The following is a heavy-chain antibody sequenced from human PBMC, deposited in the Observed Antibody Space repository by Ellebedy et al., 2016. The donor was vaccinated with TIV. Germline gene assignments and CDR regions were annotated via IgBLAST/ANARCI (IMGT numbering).Heavy chain of an antibody. Sequence: SETLSLTCAVYGGSFSGYYWSWIRQPPGKGLEWIGEINHSGSTNYNPSLKSRVTISVDTSKNQFSLKLSSVTAADTAVYYCARGLSRIVGATKLDYWGQGTLVTVSS. CDR2: INHSGST. D-gene: IGHD1-26*01. CDR1: GGSFSGYY. CDR3: ARGLSRIVGATKLDY. J-gene: IGHJ4*02. V-gene: IGHV4-34*01.